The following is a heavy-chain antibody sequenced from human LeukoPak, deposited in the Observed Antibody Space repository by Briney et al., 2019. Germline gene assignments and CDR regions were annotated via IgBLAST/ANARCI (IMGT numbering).Heavy chain of an antibody. Sequence: GGSLRLSCAASRFTFSNYWMRWVRQAPGKGLEWVANINQNGSAKYYVDSVKGRFTISKDNAKNSLYLQMNSLRPEDTAVYYCARDYGDYWGQGTLVTVS. CDR1: RFTFSNYW. CDR2: INQNGSAK. V-gene: IGHV3-7*01. D-gene: IGHD4-17*01. J-gene: IGHJ4*02. CDR3: ARDYGDY.